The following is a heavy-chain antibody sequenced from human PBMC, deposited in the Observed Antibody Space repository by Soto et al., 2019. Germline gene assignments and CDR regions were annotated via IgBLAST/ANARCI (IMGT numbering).Heavy chain of an antibody. CDR1: GFTFSSYA. CDR3: AKGGLTTVNKEGLD. D-gene: IGHD4-17*01. J-gene: IGHJ4*02. CDR2: IRVSSGGT. Sequence: GGSLRLSCAASGFTFSSYAMSWVRQAPGKGLEWVAGIRVSSGGTYYADSVKGRFTISRDDSKNTVSLQMNSLGADDTAVYYCAKGGLTTVNKEGLDWGQGTLVTVSS. V-gene: IGHV3-23*01.